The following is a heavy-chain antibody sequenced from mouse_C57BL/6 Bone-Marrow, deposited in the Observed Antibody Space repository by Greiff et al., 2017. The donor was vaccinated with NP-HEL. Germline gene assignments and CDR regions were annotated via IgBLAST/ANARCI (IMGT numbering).Heavy chain of an antibody. Sequence: VQLKESGGGLVKPFFPLPLSFSSSFFPFIYYLIHFFLHSPEKGLEWVAYISSGSSTIYYADTVKGRFTISRDNAKNTLFLQMTSLRSEDTAMYYCARDYYASRGYAMDYWGQGTSVTVSS. CDR1: FFPFIYYL. CDR2: ISSGSSTI. CDR3: ARDYYASRGYAMDY. V-gene: IGHV5-17*01. D-gene: IGHD1-1*01. J-gene: IGHJ4*01.